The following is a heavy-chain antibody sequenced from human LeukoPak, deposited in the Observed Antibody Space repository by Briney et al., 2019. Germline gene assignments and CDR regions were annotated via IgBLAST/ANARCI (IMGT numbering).Heavy chain of an antibody. CDR2: INPGNGNT. V-gene: IGHV1-3*01. Sequence: ASVKVSCKASGYTFPNYAMHWVRQAPGQSLEWMGWINPGNGNTKYSQNFQGRVTLTRDTSASTAYMDVSSLKSKDTAVYYCARGGYDYVWHQYDYWGQGTLVTVSS. D-gene: IGHD3-16*01. J-gene: IGHJ4*02. CDR1: GYTFPNYA. CDR3: ARGGYDYVWHQYDY.